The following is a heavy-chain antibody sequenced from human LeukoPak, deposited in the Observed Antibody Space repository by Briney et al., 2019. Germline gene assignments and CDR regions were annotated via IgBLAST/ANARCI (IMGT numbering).Heavy chain of an antibody. CDR2: IYGGGST. D-gene: IGHD5-12*01. V-gene: IGHV3-53*01. J-gene: IGHJ4*02. Sequence: GGSLRLSCAASGFTVSSNYMSWVRQPPGKGLEWVSVIYGGGSTKYADSVKGRFTTSRDNSKNTLYLQMNSLRAEDTAVYYCARGSGYSGYGFDYWGQGTLVTVSS. CDR3: ARGSGYSGYGFDY. CDR1: GFTVSSNY.